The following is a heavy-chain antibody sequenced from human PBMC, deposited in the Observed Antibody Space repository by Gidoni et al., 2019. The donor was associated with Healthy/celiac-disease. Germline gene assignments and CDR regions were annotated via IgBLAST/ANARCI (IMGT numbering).Heavy chain of an antibody. CDR1: GGSFSGYY. Sequence: QVQLQPWGAGLLKPSETRSLTCAVYGGSFSGYYWSWIRQPPGKGLEWIGEINHSGSTNYNPSLKSRVTISVDTSKNQFSLKLSSVTAADTAVYYCARGRRWLVHWFDPWGQGTLVTVSS. J-gene: IGHJ5*02. CDR3: ARGRRWLVHWFDP. CDR2: INHSGST. V-gene: IGHV4-34*01. D-gene: IGHD6-19*01.